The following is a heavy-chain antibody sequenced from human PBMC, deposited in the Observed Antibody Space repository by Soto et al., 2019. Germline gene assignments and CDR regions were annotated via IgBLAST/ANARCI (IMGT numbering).Heavy chain of an antibody. J-gene: IGHJ6*02. CDR1: GGTFSSYA. Sequence: SVKVSCKASGGTFSSYAISWVRQAPGQGLEWMGGIIPIFGTANYAQKFQGRVTITADESTSTAYMELSSLRSEDTAVYYCARDRITMVRGVRTIYYYGMDVWGQGTTVTVSS. CDR3: ARDRITMVRGVRTIYYYGMDV. V-gene: IGHV1-69*13. D-gene: IGHD3-10*01. CDR2: IIPIFGTA.